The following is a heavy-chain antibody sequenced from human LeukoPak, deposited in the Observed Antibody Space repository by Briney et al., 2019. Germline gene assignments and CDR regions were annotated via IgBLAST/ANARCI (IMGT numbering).Heavy chain of an antibody. D-gene: IGHD3-22*01. CDR1: GGSISSGSYY. Sequence: SETLSLTCTVSGGSISSGSYYWGWIRQPPGKGLEWIGNIYYSGSTYYNPSLKSRVTISVDTSKNQFSLKLSSVTAADTAVYYCARVASSGYLYYFDSWGQGTLVTVSS. CDR3: ARVASSGYLYYFDS. V-gene: IGHV4-39*07. CDR2: IYYSGST. J-gene: IGHJ4*02.